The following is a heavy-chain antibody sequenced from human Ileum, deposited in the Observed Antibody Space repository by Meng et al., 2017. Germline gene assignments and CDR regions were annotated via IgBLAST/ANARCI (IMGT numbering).Heavy chain of an antibody. J-gene: IGHJ6*02. CDR3: ARIPFHYYTMDV. Sequence: SETLSLTCAVSGVSISDDNWWSWVRQPPGKGLEWIGEIYQSGSTHYNPSLKSRVTISVGKSENQFSLRLTSVTAADTAVYYCARIPFHYYTMDVWGQGTTVTVSS. CDR2: IYQSGST. V-gene: IGHV4-4*02. CDR1: GVSISDDNW.